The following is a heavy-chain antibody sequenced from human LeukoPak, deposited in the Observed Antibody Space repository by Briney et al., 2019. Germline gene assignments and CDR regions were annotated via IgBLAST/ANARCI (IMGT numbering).Heavy chain of an antibody. CDR1: GYTFTSYG. J-gene: IGHJ4*02. V-gene: IGHV1-18*01. D-gene: IGHD3-10*01. Sequence: ASVKVSCKASGYTFTSYGISWVRQAPGQGLEWMGWSSAYNGNTNYAQKLQGRVTMTTDTSTSTAYMELRSLRSDDTAVYYCARDPGYYASGSQSHSDYWGQGPLVTVSS. CDR3: ARDPGYYASGSQSHSDY. CDR2: SSAYNGNT.